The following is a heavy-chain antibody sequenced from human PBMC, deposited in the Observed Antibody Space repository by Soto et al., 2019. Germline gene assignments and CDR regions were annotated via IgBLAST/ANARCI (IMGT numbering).Heavy chain of an antibody. Sequence: TDTLSLTCPVSRGSIRDTSYYWGWFGQPPGKGLEWIGTVYYSGRTYYNSALKSRVTISVDSSKTQFSLKVISVTAADTAVYYCASLIAAEGYYDDGLDVWGQGTTVT. CDR1: RGSIRDTSYY. J-gene: IGHJ6*02. V-gene: IGHV4-39*01. D-gene: IGHD6-13*01. CDR2: VYYSGRT. CDR3: ASLIAAEGYYDDGLDV.